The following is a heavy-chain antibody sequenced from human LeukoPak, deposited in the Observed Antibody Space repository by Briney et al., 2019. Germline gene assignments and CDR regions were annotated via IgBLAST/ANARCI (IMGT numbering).Heavy chain of an antibody. CDR3: TTQYTAMASLDY. Sequence: GGSLRLSCAASGFTLSNAWMSWVRQAPRKGLEWVGRIKSKTDGGTTDYAAPVKGRFTISRDDSKNTLYLQMNSLKTEDTAVYYCTTQYTAMASLDYWGQGTLVTVSS. CDR2: IKSKTDGGTT. CDR1: GFTLSNAW. J-gene: IGHJ4*02. D-gene: IGHD5-18*01. V-gene: IGHV3-15*01.